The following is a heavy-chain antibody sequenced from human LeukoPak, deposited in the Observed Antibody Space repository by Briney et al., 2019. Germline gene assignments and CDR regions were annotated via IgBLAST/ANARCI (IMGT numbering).Heavy chain of an antibody. CDR3: ARILTGYDAFDY. CDR2: ISWNSGTI. Sequence: GRSLRLSCAVSGFTFDDYAMHWVRQAPGQGLEWVAGISWNSGTIDYADSVKGRFTISRDNAKNSLYLQMNTLRAEDTAVYYCARILTGYDAFDYWGQGTLVTVSS. CDR1: GFTFDDYA. D-gene: IGHD3-9*01. J-gene: IGHJ4*02. V-gene: IGHV3-9*01.